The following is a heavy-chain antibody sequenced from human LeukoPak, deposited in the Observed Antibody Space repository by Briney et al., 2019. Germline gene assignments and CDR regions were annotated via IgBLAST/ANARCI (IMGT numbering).Heavy chain of an antibody. J-gene: IGHJ4*02. CDR3: AKVGALYSSSWNYDY. CDR1: GLTFSSYG. Sequence: PGRSLRLSCAASGLTFSSYGMHWVRQAPGKGLEWVAVISYDGSNKYYADSVKGRFTISRDNSKNTLYLQMNSLRAEDTAVYYCAKVGALYSSSWNYDYWGQGTLVTVSS. CDR2: ISYDGSNK. D-gene: IGHD6-13*01. V-gene: IGHV3-30*18.